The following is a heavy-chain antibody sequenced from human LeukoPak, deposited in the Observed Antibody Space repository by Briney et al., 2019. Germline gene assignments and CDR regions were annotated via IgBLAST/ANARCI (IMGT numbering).Heavy chain of an antibody. Sequence: GGSLRRSCAASGFTFDDYGMSWVRQAPGKGLEWVSGINWNGGSSGYADSVKGRFTISRDNAKNSLYLQMNSLRAEDTALYHCARGDYYDSSDYYDYWGQGTLVTVSS. D-gene: IGHD3-22*01. CDR1: GFTFDDYG. CDR3: ARGDYYDSSDYYDY. V-gene: IGHV3-20*01. CDR2: INWNGGSS. J-gene: IGHJ4*02.